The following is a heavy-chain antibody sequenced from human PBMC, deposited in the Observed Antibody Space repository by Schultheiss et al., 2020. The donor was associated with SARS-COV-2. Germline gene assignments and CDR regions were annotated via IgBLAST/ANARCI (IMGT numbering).Heavy chain of an antibody. CDR3: ARDGGHVEMATIAKYYFDY. J-gene: IGHJ4*02. D-gene: IGHD5-24*01. CDR1: GFTFSSYA. Sequence: GGSLRLSCSASGFTFSSYAMHWVRQAPGKGLEYVSAISSNGGSTYYADSVKGRFTISRDNSKNTLYLQMSSLRAEDTAVYYCARDGGHVEMATIAKYYFDYWGQGTLVTVSS. V-gene: IGHV3-64D*06. CDR2: ISSNGGST.